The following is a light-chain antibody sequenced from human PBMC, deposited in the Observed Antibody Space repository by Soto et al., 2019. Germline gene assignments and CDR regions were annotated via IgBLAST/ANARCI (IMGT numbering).Light chain of an antibody. CDR2: RAS. V-gene: IGKV1-5*03. CDR3: QHYDSYPVT. Sequence: DIQMTQSPSTLSASVGDRVTITCRASRGFSSSLAWYQQKPGKAPKLLIYRASSLESGVPSRFSGSGSGTEFTLTISSLQPDDFATYYCQHYDSYPVTFGQGTKVEIK. CDR1: RGFSSS. J-gene: IGKJ1*01.